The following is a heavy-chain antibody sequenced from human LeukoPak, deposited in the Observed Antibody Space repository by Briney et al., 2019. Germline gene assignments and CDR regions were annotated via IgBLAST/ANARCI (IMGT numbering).Heavy chain of an antibody. D-gene: IGHD1-14*01. Sequence: SETLSLTCSVSDGSITSHYWSWIRQPPGRGLEWIGYAYHSGSTNYNPSLKSRVTISVDTSKNQFSLKLNSMTAADTAVYYCARNPGNTLDYWGQGTLVTVSS. CDR2: AYHSGST. V-gene: IGHV4-59*11. CDR3: ARNPGNTLDY. J-gene: IGHJ4*02. CDR1: DGSITSHY.